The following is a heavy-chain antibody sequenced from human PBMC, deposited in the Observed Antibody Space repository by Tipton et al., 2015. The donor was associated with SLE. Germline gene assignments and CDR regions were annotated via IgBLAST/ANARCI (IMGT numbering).Heavy chain of an antibody. J-gene: IGHJ5*02. CDR3: ARYCSGGSCYAYNWFDP. V-gene: IGHV3-48*03. CDR1: GFTFSSYE. CDR2: ISSSGSTI. D-gene: IGHD2-15*01. Sequence: SLRLSCAASGFTFSSYEMNWVRQAPGKGLEGVSYISSSGSTIYYADSVKGRFTISRDNAKNSLYLQMNSLRAEDTAVYYCARYCSGGSCYAYNWFDPWGQGTLVTVSS.